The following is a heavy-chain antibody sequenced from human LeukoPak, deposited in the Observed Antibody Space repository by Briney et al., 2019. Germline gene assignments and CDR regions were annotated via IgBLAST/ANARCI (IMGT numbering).Heavy chain of an antibody. CDR2: IYSDGNT. CDR1: EFTVSNNY. D-gene: IGHD4-23*01. V-gene: IGHV3-66*01. CDR3: AGRRYGGNYFDY. J-gene: IGHJ4*01. Sequence: GGSLRLSCAASEFTVSNNYMSWVRQAPGKGLEWVSIIYSDGNTYYADSVKGRFTISRDNSNNTLYLQMNSLRAEDTAVYYCAGRRYGGNYFDYWGHGTLVTVSS.